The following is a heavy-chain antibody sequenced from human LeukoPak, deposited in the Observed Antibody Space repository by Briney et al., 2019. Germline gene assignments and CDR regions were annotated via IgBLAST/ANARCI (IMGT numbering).Heavy chain of an antibody. V-gene: IGHV3-23*01. CDR3: AKGIAAADNPFDY. D-gene: IGHD6-13*01. CDR1: GFTFSSYA. J-gene: IGHJ4*02. CDR2: ISGSGGST. Sequence: PGGSLRLSCAASGFTFSSYAMSWVRQAPGKGLEWDSAISGSGGSTYYADSVKGRFTISRDNSKNTLYLQMNSLRAEDTAVYYCAKGIAAADNPFDYWGQGTLVTVSS.